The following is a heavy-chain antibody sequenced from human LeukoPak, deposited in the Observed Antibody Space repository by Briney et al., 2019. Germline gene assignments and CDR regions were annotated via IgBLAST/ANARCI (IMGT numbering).Heavy chain of an antibody. CDR1: GFTFSNYG. CDR2: IRYDGNNR. Sequence: GGSLRLSCAASGFTFSNYGMHWVRQAPGKGLEWVAFIRYDGNNRYNADSVKGRCTVSRDNSKNTLYLQMNSLRAEDTAVYYCAKDEYSSSRYYYYYYMDVWGKGTTVTVSS. D-gene: IGHD6-6*01. J-gene: IGHJ6*03. CDR3: AKDEYSSSRYYYYYYMDV. V-gene: IGHV3-30*02.